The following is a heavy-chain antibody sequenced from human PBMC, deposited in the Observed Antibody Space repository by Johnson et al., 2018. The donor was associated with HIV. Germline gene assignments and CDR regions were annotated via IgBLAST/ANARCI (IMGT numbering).Heavy chain of an antibody. CDR3: ARENWGQRMNAFDI. CDR2: IKQDGSEK. V-gene: IGHV3-7*01. D-gene: IGHD7-27*01. J-gene: IGHJ3*02. CDR1: GFTFSSYW. Sequence: VQLVESGGGLVQPGGSLRLSCAASGFTFSSYWMSWVRQAPGKGLEWVANIKQDGSEKYYVDSVKGRFTISRDNAKNSLYLQMNSLRAEDTAVYYCARENWGQRMNAFDIWGQGTMVTVSS.